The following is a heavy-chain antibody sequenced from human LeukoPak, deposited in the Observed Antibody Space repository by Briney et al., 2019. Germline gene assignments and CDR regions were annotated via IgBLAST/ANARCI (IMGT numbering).Heavy chain of an antibody. Sequence: SETLSLTCTVAGGSISSSSYYWGWIRQPPGKGLEWIGSIYYSGSTYYNPSLKSRVTISVDTSKNQFSLKLSSVTAADTAVYYCARHSNHYSSIWYMLFLLGNWGQGTLVTVSS. CDR3: ARHSNHYSSIWYMLFLLGN. J-gene: IGHJ4*02. CDR2: IYYSGST. D-gene: IGHD6-13*01. V-gene: IGHV4-39*01. CDR1: GGSISSSSYY.